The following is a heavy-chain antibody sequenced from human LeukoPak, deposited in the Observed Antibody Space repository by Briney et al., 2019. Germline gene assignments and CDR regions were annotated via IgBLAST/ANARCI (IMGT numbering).Heavy chain of an antibody. CDR2: ISYDGSNK. Sequence: GGSLRLSCAASGFTFSSYAMHWVRQAPGKGLEWVAVISYDGSNKYYADSVKGRFTISRDNSKNTLYLQMNSLRAEDTAVYYCAGNALGYCSGGSCYSVVLDYWGQGTLVTVSS. V-gene: IGHV3-30*04. D-gene: IGHD2-15*01. CDR1: GFTFSSYA. J-gene: IGHJ4*02. CDR3: AGNALGYCSGGSCYSVVLDY.